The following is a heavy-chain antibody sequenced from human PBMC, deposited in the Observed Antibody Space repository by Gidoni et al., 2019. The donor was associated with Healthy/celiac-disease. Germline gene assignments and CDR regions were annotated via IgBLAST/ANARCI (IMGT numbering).Heavy chain of an antibody. Sequence: QVQLQESGPGLVKPSQTLSLTCPVSGGSISSGGYYWSWIRQHPGKGLEWIGYIYYSGSTYYNPSLKSRVTISVDTSKNQFSLKLSSVTAADTAVYYCARTQWELPGPYYFDYWGQGTLVTVSS. J-gene: IGHJ4*02. D-gene: IGHD1-26*01. CDR3: ARTQWELPGPYYFDY. V-gene: IGHV4-31*03. CDR1: GGSISSGGYY. CDR2: IYYSGST.